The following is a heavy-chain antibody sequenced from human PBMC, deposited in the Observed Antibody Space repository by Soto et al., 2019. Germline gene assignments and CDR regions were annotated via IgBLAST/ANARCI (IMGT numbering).Heavy chain of an antibody. CDR1: GFTFTDYW. Sequence: EVHLVESGGGLVQPGGSLRLSCAASGFTFTDYWMTWVRQAPGKGLEGVANMNPDGSEQYYLDSVKGRFTISRDNAKNSLYLQMNSLIGEDTAVYYCTRDLNHDSGPWGQGTQVIVSS. J-gene: IGHJ5*02. CDR2: MNPDGSEQ. D-gene: IGHD1-26*01. V-gene: IGHV3-7*04. CDR3: TRDLNHDSGP.